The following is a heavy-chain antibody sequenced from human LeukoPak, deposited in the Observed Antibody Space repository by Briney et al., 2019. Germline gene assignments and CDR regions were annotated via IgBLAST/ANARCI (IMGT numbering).Heavy chain of an antibody. D-gene: IGHD6-19*01. V-gene: IGHV3-74*01. J-gene: IGHJ4*02. CDR3: ARVRGISGHWGFLDY. CDR2: INSDGSNT. Sequence: PGGSLRLSCAASGFTFSSYWMHWVRQAPGKGLVWVSRINSDGSNTNYADSVKGRFTISRDNAKNTLYLQMNSLRAEDTAVFYCARVRGISGHWGFLDYWGQGTLVTVSS. CDR1: GFTFSSYW.